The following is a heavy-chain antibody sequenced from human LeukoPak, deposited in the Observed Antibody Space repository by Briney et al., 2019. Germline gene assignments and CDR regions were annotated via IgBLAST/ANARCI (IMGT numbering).Heavy chain of an antibody. CDR3: ARGGIQVSGIDEFDY. CDR1: GFTFIDYD. D-gene: IGHD6-19*01. J-gene: IGHJ4*02. CDR2: IGIRGDT. Sequence: PGGSLRLSCAASGFTFIDYDMHWVRQVIGKGQELVSPIGIRGDTHYSGSVKGRFTISRENAEGSLYLQMNSLRAEDTAVYYCARGGIQVSGIDEFDYWGQGTLVTVSS. V-gene: IGHV3-13*01.